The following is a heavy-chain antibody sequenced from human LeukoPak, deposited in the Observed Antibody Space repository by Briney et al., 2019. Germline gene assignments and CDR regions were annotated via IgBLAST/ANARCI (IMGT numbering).Heavy chain of an antibody. V-gene: IGHV3-66*02. J-gene: IGHJ4*02. CDR1: GFNVSSNY. CDR3: VTSTGQQFIPYDY. D-gene: IGHD6-13*01. Sequence: GGSLRLSCAASGFNVSSNYMTWTRQAPGKGLEWVSLIYGADAAYYAESVRGRFMISRDNLKNTLFLQTNSLRVEDTAVYYCVTSTGQQFIPYDYWGQGTHVTVSS. CDR2: IYGADAA.